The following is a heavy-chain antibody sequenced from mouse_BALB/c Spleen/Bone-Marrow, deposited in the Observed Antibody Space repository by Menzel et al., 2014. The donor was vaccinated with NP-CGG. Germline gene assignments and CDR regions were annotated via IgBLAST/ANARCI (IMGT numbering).Heavy chain of an antibody. CDR2: IWAGGST. CDR3: ARDNYRGAWFAY. D-gene: IGHD2-14*01. J-gene: IGHJ3*01. Sequence: VKLMESGPGLVAPSQSLSITCTVSGFSLTSYGVHWVRQPPGKGLEWLGVIWAGGSTNYNSALMSSLGISKDNSKSQVFLKMNSLQTDDTAMYYCARDNYRGAWFAYWGQGTLVTVSA. CDR1: GFSLTSYG. V-gene: IGHV2-9*02.